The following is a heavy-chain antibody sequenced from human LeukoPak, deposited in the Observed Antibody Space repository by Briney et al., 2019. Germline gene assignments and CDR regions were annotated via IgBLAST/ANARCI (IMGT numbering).Heavy chain of an antibody. CDR3: ARVAAGYSVNYFDY. CDR1: GLTFNTYT. D-gene: IGHD4-23*01. Sequence: GGSLRLSCAASGLTFNTYTMHWVRQAPGRGLEWLAVISFDGSTKYYADSVRGRFAISRDNSKNTLFLQMNNLRDEDTAVYYCARVAAGYSVNYFDYWGQGTLVTVSS. CDR2: ISFDGSTK. V-gene: IGHV3-30*09. J-gene: IGHJ4*02.